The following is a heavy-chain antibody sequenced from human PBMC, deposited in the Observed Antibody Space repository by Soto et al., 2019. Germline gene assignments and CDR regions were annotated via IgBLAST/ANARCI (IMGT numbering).Heavy chain of an antibody. Sequence: QVQLVQSGAEVKKPGASVKVSCKASGYTFTSYGISWVRQAPGLGLEWMGWISAYNGNTNYAQKLQGRVTMTTDTSTSTAYMELRSLRSDDTAVYYCARDADYYDSSGYPDYWGQGTLVTVSS. CDR3: ARDADYYDSSGYPDY. CDR1: GYTFTSYG. V-gene: IGHV1-18*01. J-gene: IGHJ4*02. CDR2: ISAYNGNT. D-gene: IGHD3-22*01.